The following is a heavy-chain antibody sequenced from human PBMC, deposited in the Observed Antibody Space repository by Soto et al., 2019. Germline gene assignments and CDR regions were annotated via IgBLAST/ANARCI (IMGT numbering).Heavy chain of an antibody. D-gene: IGHD4-17*01. CDR2: ISSSSSYI. Sequence: GGPLRLSCAASGFTFSSYSMNWVRQAPGKGLEWASSISSSSSYIYYADSVKGRFTISRDNAKNSLYLQMNSLRAEDTAVYYRARYDYGDYEWLDYNWFDPWGQGTLVTVSS. V-gene: IGHV3-21*01. CDR1: GFTFSSYS. J-gene: IGHJ5*02. CDR3: ARYDYGDYEWLDYNWFDP.